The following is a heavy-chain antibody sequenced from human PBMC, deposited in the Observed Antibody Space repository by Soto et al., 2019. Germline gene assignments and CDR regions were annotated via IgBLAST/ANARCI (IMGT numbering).Heavy chain of an antibody. CDR2: IWYDGSNK. Sequence: LRLSCAASGFTFSSYGMHWVRQAPGKGLEWVAVIWYDGSNKYYADSVKGRFTISRDNSKNTLYLQMNSLRAEDTAVYYCARDDGSSWYGGYYYYGMDVWGQGTTVTVSS. J-gene: IGHJ6*02. CDR3: ARDDGSSWYGGYYYYGMDV. CDR1: GFTFSSYG. D-gene: IGHD6-13*01. V-gene: IGHV3-33*01.